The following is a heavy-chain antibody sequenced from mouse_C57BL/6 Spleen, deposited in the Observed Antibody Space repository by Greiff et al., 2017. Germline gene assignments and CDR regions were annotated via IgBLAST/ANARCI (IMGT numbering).Heavy chain of an antibody. CDR3: ARTGYGNSDY. D-gene: IGHD2-1*01. CDR2: IYPSDSET. J-gene: IGHJ4*01. V-gene: IGHV1-61*01. Sequence: VQLQQPEAELVRPGSSVKLSCKASGYTFTSYWMDWVKQRPGQGLEWIGNIYPSDSETHYNQKFKDKATLTVDKSSSTAYMQLSSLTSEDSAVYYCARTGYGNSDYWGQGTSVTVSS. CDR1: GYTFTSYW.